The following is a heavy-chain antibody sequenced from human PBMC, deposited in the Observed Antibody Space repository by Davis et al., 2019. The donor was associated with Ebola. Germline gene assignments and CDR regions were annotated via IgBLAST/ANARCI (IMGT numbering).Heavy chain of an antibody. V-gene: IGHV3-73*01. CDR3: TRQDSSGWYDY. D-gene: IGHD6-19*01. CDR2: IRSKANSYAT. Sequence: PGGSLRLSCVASGFTFSTHWMSWVRQASGKGLEWVGRIRSKANSYATAYAASVKGRFTISRDDSKNTAYLQMNSLKTEDTAVYYCTRQDSSGWYDYWGQGTLVTVSS. J-gene: IGHJ4*02. CDR1: GFTFSTHW.